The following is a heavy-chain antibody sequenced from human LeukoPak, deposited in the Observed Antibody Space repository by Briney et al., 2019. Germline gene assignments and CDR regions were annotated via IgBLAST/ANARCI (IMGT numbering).Heavy chain of an antibody. J-gene: IGHJ5*02. Sequence: GGSLRLSCAASGFTFSSCAMHWVRQAPGKGLEWVAIISNDGSNKYYADSVKGRFTISRDNSKNTLYLQMNSLRAEDTAVYYCAKTYGSSWHDFDPWGQGTLVTVSS. D-gene: IGHD6-13*01. CDR1: GFTFSSCA. CDR2: ISNDGSNK. V-gene: IGHV3-30*18. CDR3: AKTYGSSWHDFDP.